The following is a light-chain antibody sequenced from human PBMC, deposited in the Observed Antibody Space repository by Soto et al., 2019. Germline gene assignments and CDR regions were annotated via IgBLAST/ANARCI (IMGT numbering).Light chain of an antibody. Sequence: QSALTQPASVSGSPGQSITISCTGASSDVGNCNCVSWYQQHPGKAPKLMIYEVSNRPSGVSDRFSGSKAGNTASLTISGLQAEDEADYYCSSFTTSSTWVFGGVTKLTVL. CDR2: EVS. CDR3: SSFTTSSTWV. CDR1: SSDVGNCNC. V-gene: IGLV2-14*01. J-gene: IGLJ3*02.